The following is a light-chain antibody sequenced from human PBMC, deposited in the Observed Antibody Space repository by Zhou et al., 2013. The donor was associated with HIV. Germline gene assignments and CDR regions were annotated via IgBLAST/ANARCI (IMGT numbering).Light chain of an antibody. CDR3: QQYDNSPWT. CDR1: QSVSSPY. CDR2: GAS. Sequence: DIVLTQSPGTLSLSPGERATLSCRASQSVSSPYLAWYQQKPGQAPRLLIYGASSRATGIPDRFSGSGSGTDFTLTISRLEPEDFAVYYCQQYDNSPWTFGQGPRWKSN. V-gene: IGKV3-20*01. J-gene: IGKJ1*01.